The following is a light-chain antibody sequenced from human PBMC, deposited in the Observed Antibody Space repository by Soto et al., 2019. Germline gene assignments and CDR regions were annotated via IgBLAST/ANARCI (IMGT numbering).Light chain of an antibody. CDR2: KAS. J-gene: IGKJ5*01. CDR1: QGIGNA. CDR3: QQSYTMPIT. V-gene: IGKV1-6*01. Sequence: AIQMTQSPSSLSASVGDRVTISCRASQGIGNALGWYQQKPGKAPKLLIYKASSLESGVPSRFSGSGSGTDFTLIISSLQPEDFATYYCQQSYTMPITFGQGTRLEIK.